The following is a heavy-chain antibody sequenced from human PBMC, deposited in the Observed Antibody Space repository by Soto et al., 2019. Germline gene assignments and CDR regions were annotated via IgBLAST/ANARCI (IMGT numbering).Heavy chain of an antibody. D-gene: IGHD1-26*01. J-gene: IGHJ6*02. CDR2: IYSNGGT. V-gene: IGHV4-59*08. CDR1: GDCIGTYN. CDR3: VRQGIGALHGLVDV. Sequence: QVQLQASGPGLVKPSDTLSLTCTVSGDCIGTYNWGWIRQPPGKRLEWIGYIYSNGGTSYNPALKSRVTISADTSTKQFSLRLSSVTAADTAVYYCVRQGIGALHGLVDVWGQGTTVTVSS.